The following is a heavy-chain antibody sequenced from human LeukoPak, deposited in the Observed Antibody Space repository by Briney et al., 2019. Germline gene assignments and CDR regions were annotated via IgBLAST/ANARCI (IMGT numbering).Heavy chain of an antibody. J-gene: IGHJ2*01. V-gene: IGHV1-2*02. CDR2: INPNSGGT. CDR1: GYTFTGYS. CDR3: ARDLVGASKNWYFDL. Sequence: ASVKVSCKASGYTFTGYSMHWVRQAPGQGLDWMGWINPNSGGTNYAQKFQGRVTMTRDTSISTAYMELTRLRSDDTAMYYCARDLVGASKNWYFDLWGRGTLVIVSS. D-gene: IGHD1-26*01.